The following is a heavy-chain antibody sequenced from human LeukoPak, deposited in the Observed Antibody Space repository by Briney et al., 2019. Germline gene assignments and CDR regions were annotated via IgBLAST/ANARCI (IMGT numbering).Heavy chain of an antibody. Sequence: GGSLRLSCAASGFTLGSYWMHWVRQAPGKGLVWVSRIKSDGRTNYADSVKGRFTISRDNAKNTVSLQMNSLRAEDTGVYYCARAPSEIGGYYPEYFRHWGQGTLVIVSS. CDR1: GFTLGSYW. D-gene: IGHD3-22*01. J-gene: IGHJ1*01. V-gene: IGHV3-74*01. CDR2: IKSDGRT. CDR3: ARAPSEIGGYYPEYFRH.